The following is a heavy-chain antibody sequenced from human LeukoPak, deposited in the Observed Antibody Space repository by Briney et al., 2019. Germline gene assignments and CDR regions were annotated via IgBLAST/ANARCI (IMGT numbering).Heavy chain of an antibody. V-gene: IGHV1-2*02. CDR2: INPNSGDT. J-gene: IGHJ4*02. CDR1: GYTFTGYY. CDR3: ARRAGYNPGDY. D-gene: IGHD5-24*01. Sequence: GASVKVSCKASGYTFTGYYMYWVRQAPGQGLEWMGWINPNSGDTNYAQKFQGRVTMTRDTSISTAYMDLSRLRSDDTAVYYCARRAGYNPGDYWGLGTLVTVSS.